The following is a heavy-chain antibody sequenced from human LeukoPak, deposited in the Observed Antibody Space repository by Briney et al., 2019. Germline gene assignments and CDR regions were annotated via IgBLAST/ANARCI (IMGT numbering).Heavy chain of an antibody. CDR1: GFTLGDYA. Sequence: PGGSLRLSCTASGFTLGDYAMSWFRQAPGKGLEWVSSISSSSSYIYYADSVKGRFTISRDNAKNSLYLQMNSLRAEDTAVYYCARDQTESNVRNDYYYGMDVWGQGTTVTVSS. J-gene: IGHJ6*02. CDR2: ISSSSSYI. D-gene: IGHD1-14*01. CDR3: ARDQTESNVRNDYYYGMDV. V-gene: IGHV3-21*01.